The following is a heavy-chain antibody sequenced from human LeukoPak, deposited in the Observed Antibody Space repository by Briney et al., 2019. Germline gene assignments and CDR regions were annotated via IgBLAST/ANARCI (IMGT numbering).Heavy chain of an antibody. CDR3: AASQSDYYDSGTYHKIHY. J-gene: IGHJ4*02. CDR1: GGSITSGYYY. D-gene: IGHD3-10*01. V-gene: IGHV4-30-4*08. CDR2: IYDNEKT. Sequence: SETLSLTCTVSGGSITSGYYYWGWIRQSPGKGLEWIGFIYDNEKTHYSPSFESRVTISGDTSNNHFSLTLNFVTAADTAIYYCAASQSDYYDSGTYHKIHYWGRGALVTVSS.